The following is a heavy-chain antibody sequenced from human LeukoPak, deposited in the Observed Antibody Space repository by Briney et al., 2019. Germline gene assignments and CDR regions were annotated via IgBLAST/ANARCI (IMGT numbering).Heavy chain of an antibody. J-gene: IGHJ6*02. CDR2: IKQDGSEK. D-gene: IGHD1-7*01. CDR3: ARDVLLITGTFYYYGMDV. Sequence: PGGSLRLSCAASGFTFSSYWMSWVRQAPGKGLEWVANIKQDGSEKYYVDSVKGRFTISRDNAKNSLYLQMNSLRAEDTAVYYCARDVLLITGTFYYYGMDVWGQGTTVTVSS. CDR1: GFTFSSYW. V-gene: IGHV3-7*01.